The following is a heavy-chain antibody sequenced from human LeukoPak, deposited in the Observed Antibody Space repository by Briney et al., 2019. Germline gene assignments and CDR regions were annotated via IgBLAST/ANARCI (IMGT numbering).Heavy chain of an antibody. CDR2: ISGSDGST. V-gene: IGHV3-23*01. CDR3: AKGIPGYYYYYYMDV. Sequence: GGSLRLSCAASGFTFSSYAMSWVRQAPGKGLEWASAISGSDGSTYYADSVKGRFTISRDNSKNTLYLQMNSLRAEDTAVYYCAKGIPGYYYYYYMDVWGKGTTVTVSS. CDR1: GFTFSSYA. J-gene: IGHJ6*03.